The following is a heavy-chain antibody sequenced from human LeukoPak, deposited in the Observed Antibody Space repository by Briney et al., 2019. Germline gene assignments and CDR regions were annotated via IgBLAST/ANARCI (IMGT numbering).Heavy chain of an antibody. D-gene: IGHD4-17*01. J-gene: IGHJ4*02. CDR2: INHSGST. CDR1: GGSSSGYY. Sequence: KPSETLSLTCAVYGGSSSGYYWSWIRQPPGKGLEWIGEINHSGSTNYNPSLKSRVTLSVDTSKNQFSLKLSSVTAADTAVYYCARGSGDYGGYFDYWGQGTLVTVSS. V-gene: IGHV4-34*01. CDR3: ARGSGDYGGYFDY.